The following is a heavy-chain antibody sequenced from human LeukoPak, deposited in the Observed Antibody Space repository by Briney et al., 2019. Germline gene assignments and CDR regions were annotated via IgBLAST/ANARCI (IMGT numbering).Heavy chain of an antibody. Sequence: PGGSLRLSCAASGFTFSSYAMSWVRQAPGKGLEWVSAISGSGGSTYYADSVEGRFTISRDNSENTLYLQMNSLRAEDTAVYYCARGDIVVVVAAAVDYWGQGTLVTVSS. D-gene: IGHD2-15*01. CDR2: ISGSGGST. CDR1: GFTFSSYA. CDR3: ARGDIVVVVAAAVDY. V-gene: IGHV3-23*01. J-gene: IGHJ4*02.